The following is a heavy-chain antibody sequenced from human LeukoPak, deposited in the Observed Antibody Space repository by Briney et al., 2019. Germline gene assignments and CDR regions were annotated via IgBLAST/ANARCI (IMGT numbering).Heavy chain of an antibody. J-gene: IGHJ4*02. D-gene: IGHD1-26*01. CDR1: GGTFSSYA. CDR2: IIPIFGTA. CDR3: ARDPLTKWDRGDY. Sequence: ASVKVSCKASGGTFSSYAISWVRQAPGQGLEWMGGIIPIFGTANYAQKFQGRVTITTDESTSTAYTELSSLRSEDTAVYYCARDPLTKWDRGDYWGQGTLVTVSS. V-gene: IGHV1-69*05.